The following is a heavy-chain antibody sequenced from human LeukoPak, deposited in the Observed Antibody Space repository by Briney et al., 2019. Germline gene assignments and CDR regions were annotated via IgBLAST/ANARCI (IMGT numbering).Heavy chain of an antibody. CDR2: INHSGST. V-gene: IGHV4-34*01. D-gene: IGHD5-18*01. CDR1: GGSFSGYY. J-gene: IGHJ5*02. CDR3: ARVGRRGYRVNNWFDP. Sequence: SGTLSLTCAVYGGSFSGYYWSWIRQPPGKGLEWIGEINHSGSTNYNPSLKSRVTISVDTSKNQFSLKLSSVTAADTAVYYCARVGRRGYRVNNWFDPWGQGTLVTASS.